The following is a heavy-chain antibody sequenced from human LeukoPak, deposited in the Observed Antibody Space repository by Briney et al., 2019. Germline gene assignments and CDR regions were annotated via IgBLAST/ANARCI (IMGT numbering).Heavy chain of an antibody. CDR3: AKRGVDSSAYDFDY. J-gene: IGHJ4*02. D-gene: IGHD3-22*01. CDR2: ISGSGGST. CDR1: GFTFSSYG. V-gene: IGHV3-23*01. Sequence: GGTLRLSCAASGFTFSSYGMSWVRQAPGKGLEWVSAISGSGGSTYYADSVKGRFTISRDNSKNTLYLQMNSLRAEDTAVYYCAKRGVDSSAYDFDYWGQGTLVTVSS.